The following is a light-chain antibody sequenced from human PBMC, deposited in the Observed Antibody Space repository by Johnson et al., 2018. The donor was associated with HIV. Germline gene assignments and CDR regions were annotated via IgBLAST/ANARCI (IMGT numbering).Light chain of an antibody. Sequence: QLVLTQPPSVSAAPGQKVTISCSGSSSNIGNNYVSWYQQLPGTAPKLLIYENNKRPSGIPDRFSGSKSGTSATLGITGLQTGDEADYYCGPGDSSLSARVFGTWTKVTVL. CDR1: SSNIGNNY. J-gene: IGLJ1*01. V-gene: IGLV1-51*02. CDR3: GPGDSSLSARV. CDR2: ENN.